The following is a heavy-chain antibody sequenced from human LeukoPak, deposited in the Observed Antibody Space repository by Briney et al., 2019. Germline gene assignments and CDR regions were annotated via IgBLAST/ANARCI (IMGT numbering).Heavy chain of an antibody. J-gene: IGHJ4*02. Sequence: SETLSLTCTVSGASISSRSSFWAWIRQPPGKGLEWIGSFIYGGNTYYTPSLKSRVTISVDTSKNQFSLKLNSVTVADTAVYFCARDRRDRYNYDLDYWGQGTLVTVS. CDR3: ARDRRDRYNYDLDY. CDR1: GASISSRSSF. D-gene: IGHD5-24*01. CDR2: FIYGGNT. V-gene: IGHV4-39*07.